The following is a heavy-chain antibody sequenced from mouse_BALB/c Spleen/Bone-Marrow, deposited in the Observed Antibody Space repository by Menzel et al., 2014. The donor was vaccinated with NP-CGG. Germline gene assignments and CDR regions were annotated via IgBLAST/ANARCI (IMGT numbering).Heavy chain of an antibody. CDR1: GFSLXGYG. CDR2: IWGDGST. CDR3: AREPHYYAMDY. J-gene: IGHJ4*01. Sequence: VQLQESGPGLVAPSQSLSITCTVSGFSLXGYGVNWVRQPPGKGLEWLGMIWGDGSTDYNSALKSRLSISKDNSKSQVFLKMNSLQTDDTARYYCAREPHYYAMDYWGQGTSVTVSS. V-gene: IGHV2-6-7*01.